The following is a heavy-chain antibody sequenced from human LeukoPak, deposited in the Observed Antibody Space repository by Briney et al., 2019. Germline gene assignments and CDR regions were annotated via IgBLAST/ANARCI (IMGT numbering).Heavy chain of an antibody. Sequence: GGSLRLSCAVFGFTFSSYAMHWVRQAPGKGLEWVAVISYDGSHESYADSVRGRFTISRDNPKNTLYLQMNSLRAEDTAVYFCAKRGVVIRVILVGFHKEAYYFDSWGQGALVTVSS. CDR2: ISYDGSHE. J-gene: IGHJ4*02. V-gene: IGHV3-30*04. CDR3: AKRGVVIRVILVGFHKEAYYFDS. CDR1: GFTFSSYA. D-gene: IGHD3-22*01.